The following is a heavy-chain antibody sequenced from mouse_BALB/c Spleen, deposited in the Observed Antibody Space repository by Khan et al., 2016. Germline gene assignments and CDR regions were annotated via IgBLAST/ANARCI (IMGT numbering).Heavy chain of an antibody. Sequence: EVELVESGGDLVKPGGSLKLSCAASGFTFSNYVLSWVRQTPEKRLEWVASIRSGGSIYYPDSVKGRFTISRDNARNILYLQMSSLRSEDTAMYYCARIGDGYHYAMDYWGQGTSVTVSS. V-gene: IGHV5-6-5*01. J-gene: IGHJ4*01. CDR3: ARIGDGYHYAMDY. CDR2: IRSGGSI. CDR1: GFTFSNYV. D-gene: IGHD2-3*01.